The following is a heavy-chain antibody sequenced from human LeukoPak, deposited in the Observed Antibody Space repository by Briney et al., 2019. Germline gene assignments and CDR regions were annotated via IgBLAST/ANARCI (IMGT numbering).Heavy chain of an antibody. D-gene: IGHD6-13*01. CDR2: INWNGGST. Sequence: GGSLRLSCAASGFTFDDYGMSWVRQAPGKGLEWVSGINWNGGSTGYADSVKGRFTISRDNAKNSLYLQMNSLRAEDTAVYYCASYKYSSSGHWGQGTLVTVSS. CDR1: GFTFDDYG. V-gene: IGHV3-20*04. CDR3: ASYKYSSSGH. J-gene: IGHJ4*02.